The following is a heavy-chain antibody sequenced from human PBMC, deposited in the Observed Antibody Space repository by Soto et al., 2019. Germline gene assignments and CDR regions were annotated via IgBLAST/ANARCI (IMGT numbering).Heavy chain of an antibody. CDR1: GFTFSSYS. D-gene: IGHD2-15*01. CDR2: ISSSSSYI. Sequence: GGSLRLSCAASGFTFSSYSMNWVRQAPGKGLEWVSSISSSSSYIYYADSVKGRFTISRDNAKNSLYLQMNSLRAEDTAVYYCARVGTYCSGGSCYSAVDYWGQGTLVTVSS. V-gene: IGHV3-21*01. J-gene: IGHJ4*02. CDR3: ARVGTYCSGGSCYSAVDY.